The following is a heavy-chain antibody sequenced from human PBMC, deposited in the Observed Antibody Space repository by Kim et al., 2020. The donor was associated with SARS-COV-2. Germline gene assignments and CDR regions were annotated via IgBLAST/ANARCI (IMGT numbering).Heavy chain of an antibody. CDR1: GGTFSSYA. Sequence: SVKVSCKASGGTFSSYAISWVRQAPGQGLEWMGRIIPTLGIANYAQKFQCRVTITVDKSTSTAYMELSSLRSEDTAVYYCSTRRRSSSGTIYYYYGMDVWGQGTTVTVSS. J-gene: IGHJ6*02. CDR2: IIPTLGIA. V-gene: IGHV1-69*04. D-gene: IGHD6-13*01. CDR3: STRRRSSSGTIYYYYGMDV.